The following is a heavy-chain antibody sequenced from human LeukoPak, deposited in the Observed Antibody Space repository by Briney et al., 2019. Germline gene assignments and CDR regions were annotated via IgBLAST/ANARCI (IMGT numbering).Heavy chain of an antibody. Sequence: GGSLRLSCAASGFTISNYWMNWVRQAPGEGLEWVANINQDGTVEHYMDSVKGRFTISRDNAKNSLYLQMNTLRAEDTAVYYCARDCCASGSLDYWGQGALVTVSS. J-gene: IGHJ4*02. V-gene: IGHV3-7*04. D-gene: IGHD3-10*01. CDR2: INQDGTVE. CDR3: ARDCCASGSLDY. CDR1: GFTISNYW.